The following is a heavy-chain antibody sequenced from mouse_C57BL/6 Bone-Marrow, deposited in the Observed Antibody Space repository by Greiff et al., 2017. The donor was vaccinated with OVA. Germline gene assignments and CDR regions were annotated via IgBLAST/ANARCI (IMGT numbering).Heavy chain of an antibody. CDR1: GYTFTSYW. V-gene: IGHV1-61*01. Sequence: QVHVKQPGAELVRPGSSVKLSCKASGYTFTSYWMDWVKQRPGQGLEWIGNIYPSDSETHYNQKFKDKATLTVDRSSSTAYMQLSSLTSEDSAVYCWARGVDYWGQGTTLTVSS. CDR3: ARGVDY. J-gene: IGHJ2*01. CDR2: IYPSDSET.